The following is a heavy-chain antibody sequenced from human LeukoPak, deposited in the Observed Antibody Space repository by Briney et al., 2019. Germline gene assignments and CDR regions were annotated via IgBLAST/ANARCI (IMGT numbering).Heavy chain of an antibody. J-gene: IGHJ6*02. Sequence: GGSLRLSCAASGFTFSNYAMSWVRQAPGKGLEWVSAISGSAGDTYYADSVKGRFTISRDNSKITLYLQTNSLRAEDTAVYYCAKSPRGYYGSGYYYDMDVWGQGTTVTVSS. V-gene: IGHV3-23*01. CDR3: AKSPRGYYGSGYYYDMDV. D-gene: IGHD3-10*01. CDR2: ISGSAGDT. CDR1: GFTFSNYA.